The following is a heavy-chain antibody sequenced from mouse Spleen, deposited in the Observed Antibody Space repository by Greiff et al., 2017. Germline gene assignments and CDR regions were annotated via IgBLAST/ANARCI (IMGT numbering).Heavy chain of an antibody. CDR3: ARNYEDYAMDY. V-gene: IGHV5-9*04. CDR2: ISSGGGNT. J-gene: IGHJ4*01. CDR1: GFTFSSYA. Sequence: EVKLMESGGGLVKLGGSLKLSCAASGFTFSSYAMSWVRQTPEKRLEWVATISSGGGNTYYPDSVKGRFTISRDNAKNTLYLQMSSLKSEDTAMYYCARNYEDYAMDYWGQGTSVTVSS. D-gene: IGHD1-1*01.